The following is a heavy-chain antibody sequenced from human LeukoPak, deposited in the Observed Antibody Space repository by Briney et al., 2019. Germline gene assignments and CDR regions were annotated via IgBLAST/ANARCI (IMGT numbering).Heavy chain of an antibody. V-gene: IGHV4-34*01. J-gene: IGHJ4*02. CDR2: INHSGST. CDR1: GGSFSGYY. CDR3: ARGLAAAETYGYYFDY. Sequence: PSETLSLTCAVYGGSFSGYYWSWIRQPPGKGLEWIGEINHSGSTNYNPSLKSRVTISVDTSKNHFSLKLSSVTAADTAVYYCARGLAAAETYGYYFDYWGQGTLVTVSP. D-gene: IGHD6-13*01.